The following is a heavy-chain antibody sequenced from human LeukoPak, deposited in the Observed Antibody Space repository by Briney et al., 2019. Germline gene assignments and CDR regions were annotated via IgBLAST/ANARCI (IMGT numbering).Heavy chain of an antibody. Sequence: PSETLSLTCTVSGGSISGYYWSWIRQPAGKGLEWIGRMSTSGNSNYIPSLVSRVTMSVDTSKNKFSLNLNTETAGDTAVYYCARESGTMRWFDPWGQGTLVTVSS. D-gene: IGHD6-25*01. CDR2: MSTSGNS. CDR1: GGSISGYY. V-gene: IGHV4-4*07. CDR3: ARESGTMRWFDP. J-gene: IGHJ5*02.